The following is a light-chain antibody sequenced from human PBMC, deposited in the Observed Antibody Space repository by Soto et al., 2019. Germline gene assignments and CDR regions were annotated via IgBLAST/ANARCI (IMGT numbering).Light chain of an antibody. CDR1: SSDVGGYNY. CDR2: EVS. V-gene: IGLV2-14*03. CDR3: SSYTASSTLL. J-gene: IGLJ1*01. Sequence: QPVLTQPASVSGSPGQSITISCTGTSSDVGGYNYVSWSQQHPGKAPKLLISEVSNRPSGVSNRFSGSKSGNTDSLTISGLQADDEADYYCSSYTASSTLLFGTGTKLTVL.